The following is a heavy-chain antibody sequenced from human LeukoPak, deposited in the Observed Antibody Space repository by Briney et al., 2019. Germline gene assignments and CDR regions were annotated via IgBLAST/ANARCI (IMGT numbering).Heavy chain of an antibody. V-gene: IGHV4-4*09. CDR3: ARHYSWDPPYYYYYMDV. J-gene: IGHJ6*03. CDR2: IYTSGST. CDR1: GGSISSYY. D-gene: IGHD5-18*01. Sequence: SETLSLTCTVSGGSISSYYWSWIRQPPGKGLEWIGYIYTSGSTNYNPSLKIRLTRSVETSNNHFSLKLSSGTAADRAVYYCARHYSWDPPYYYYYMDVWGKGTTVTVSS.